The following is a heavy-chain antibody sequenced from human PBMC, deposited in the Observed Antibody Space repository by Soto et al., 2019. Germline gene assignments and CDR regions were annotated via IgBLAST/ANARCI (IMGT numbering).Heavy chain of an antibody. V-gene: IGHV3-53*01. J-gene: IGHJ3*02. Sequence: GGSLRLSCAASGFTVSNNYMTWVRQAPGKGLEWVSVLYIGGSTYYADSVKGRFTISRDNSKNTLYLQMNSLRAEDTAVYYCAKDEEGSRDGYNPDAFDIWGQGTMVTVSS. D-gene: IGHD5-12*01. CDR3: AKDEEGSRDGYNPDAFDI. CDR2: LYIGGST. CDR1: GFTVSNNY.